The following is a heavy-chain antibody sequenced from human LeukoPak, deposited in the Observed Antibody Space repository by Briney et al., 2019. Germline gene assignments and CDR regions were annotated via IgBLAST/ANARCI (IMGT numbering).Heavy chain of an antibody. CDR2: IYTNGRDT. Sequence: GSLRLSCAASGFTFSSYSMNWVRQAPGKGLEWVSGIYTNGRDTRYADSVKGRFTISRDNSKNTLYLQMHSLRVEDTAVYYCAHLVWEYVGGLDVWGQGTTVTVSS. D-gene: IGHD1-26*01. CDR3: AHLVWEYVGGLDV. V-gene: IGHV3-23*05. J-gene: IGHJ6*02. CDR1: GFTFSSYS.